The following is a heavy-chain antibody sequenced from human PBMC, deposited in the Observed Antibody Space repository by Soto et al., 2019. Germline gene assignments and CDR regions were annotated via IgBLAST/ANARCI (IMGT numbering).Heavy chain of an antibody. Sequence: EVQLLESGGGLVQPGGSLRLSCAASGFTFSNYAMSWLRQPPGKGLEWVSAISGSGARTYYADSVKGRFTISSDNSKNTLYLQMNSLRAEDSAVYYCVKERSGHSYADSWGQGTLVTVSS. V-gene: IGHV3-23*01. CDR3: VKERSGHSYADS. CDR2: ISGSGART. J-gene: IGHJ4*02. CDR1: GFTFSNYA. D-gene: IGHD5-18*01.